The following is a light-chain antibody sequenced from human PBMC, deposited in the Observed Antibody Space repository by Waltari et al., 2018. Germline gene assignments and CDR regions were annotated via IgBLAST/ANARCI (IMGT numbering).Light chain of an antibody. J-gene: IGLJ1*01. V-gene: IGLV2-23*02. Sequence: QSALPQPASVSGSPGQSITISCSNTSTDLGTYKLVSWYQQRPGKAPKLVVMEVSYRPACVSHLFSGSKSGDTASLTISGLQAEDEADYYCCSFAGSSTSFGTGTTVTVL. CDR3: CSFAGSSTS. CDR1: STDLGTYKL. CDR2: EVS.